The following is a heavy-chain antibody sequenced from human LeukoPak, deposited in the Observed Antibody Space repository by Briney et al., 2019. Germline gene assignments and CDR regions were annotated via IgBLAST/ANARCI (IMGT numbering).Heavy chain of an antibody. CDR2: IYYSGST. CDR1: GGSISSYY. J-gene: IGHJ6*03. Sequence: SETLSLXCTVSGGSISSYYWSWIRRPPGKGLEWIGYIYYSGSTNYNPSLKSRVTISVDTSKNQFSLKLSSVTAADTAVYYCARDAPYCSGGSCYRYYYYMDVWGKGTTVTVSS. CDR3: ARDAPYCSGGSCYRYYYYMDV. D-gene: IGHD2-15*01. V-gene: IGHV4-59*01.